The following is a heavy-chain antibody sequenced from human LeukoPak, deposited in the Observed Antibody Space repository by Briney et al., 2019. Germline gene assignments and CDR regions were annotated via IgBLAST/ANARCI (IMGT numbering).Heavy chain of an antibody. CDR2: ISGSGGST. Sequence: PGGSLRLSCAASGFTFSSYAMSWVRQAPGKGLEWVSAISGSGGSTYYADSVKGRFTISRDNSKNTLYLQMNSLRAEDTAVYYCGKDPRFVGIGEAEYWIQGTLVTVSS. CDR3: GKDPRFVGIGEAEY. CDR1: GFTFSSYA. V-gene: IGHV3-23*01. J-gene: IGHJ4*02. D-gene: IGHD3-10*01.